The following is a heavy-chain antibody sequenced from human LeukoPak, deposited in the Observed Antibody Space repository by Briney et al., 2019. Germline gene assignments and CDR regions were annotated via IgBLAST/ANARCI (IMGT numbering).Heavy chain of an antibody. Sequence: SETLSLTCTVSGGSISSYYWSWLRQPAGKGLEWIGRIYTSGSTNYNPSLKSRVTMSVDTSKNQFSLKLSSVTAADTAVYYCARENTVAGTGIDYWGQGTLVTVSS. J-gene: IGHJ4*02. CDR1: GGSISSYY. V-gene: IGHV4-4*07. CDR2: IYTSGST. D-gene: IGHD6-19*01. CDR3: ARENTVAGTGIDY.